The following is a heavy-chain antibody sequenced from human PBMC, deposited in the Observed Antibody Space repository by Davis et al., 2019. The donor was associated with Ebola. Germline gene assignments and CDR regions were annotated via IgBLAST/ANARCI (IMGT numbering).Heavy chain of an antibody. D-gene: IGHD2-2*02. J-gene: IGHJ4*02. CDR3: ARDHSYTSGREFDY. CDR2: INAGNGNT. Sequence: AASVKVSCKASGYTFTSYAMHWVRQAPGQRLEWMGWINAGNGNTKYSQKFQGRVTITRDTSASTAYMELSSLRSEDTAVYYCARDHSYTSGREFDYWGQGTLVTVSS. CDR1: GYTFTSYA. V-gene: IGHV1-3*01.